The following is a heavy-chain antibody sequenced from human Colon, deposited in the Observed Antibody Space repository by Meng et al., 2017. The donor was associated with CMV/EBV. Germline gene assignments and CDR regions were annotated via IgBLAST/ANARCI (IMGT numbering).Heavy chain of an antibody. J-gene: IGHJ6*02. D-gene: IGHD3-3*01. CDR1: GYTFTGYY. CDR3: ARDQTIFGVVIEYYYGMDV. V-gene: IGHV1-2*02. CDR2: INPNSGGT. Sequence: ASVKVSCKASGYTFTGYYMHWVRQAPGQGREWMGWINPNSGGTNYAQKFQGRVTMTRDTSISTAYMELSRLRSDDTAVYYCARDQTIFGVVIEYYYGMDVWGQGTTVTVSS.